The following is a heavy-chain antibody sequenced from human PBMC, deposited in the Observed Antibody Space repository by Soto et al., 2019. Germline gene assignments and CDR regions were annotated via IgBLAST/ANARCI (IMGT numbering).Heavy chain of an antibody. V-gene: IGHV4-4*07. Sequence: QVQLQESGPGLVKPSETLSLTCTVSGGSISSYYWSWIRQPAGKGLEWIGRIYTSGSTNYNPSLKSLVTMSVDTSKNQISLKLSSVTAADTAVYYCARDLLGSMVRGVPWYYYYYGMDVWGQGTTVTVSS. CDR2: IYTSGST. D-gene: IGHD3-10*01. J-gene: IGHJ6*02. CDR1: GGSISSYY. CDR3: ARDLLGSMVRGVPWYYYYYGMDV.